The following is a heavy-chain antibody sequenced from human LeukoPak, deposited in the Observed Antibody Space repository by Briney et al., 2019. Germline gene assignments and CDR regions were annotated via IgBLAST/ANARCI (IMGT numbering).Heavy chain of an antibody. Sequence: PGGSLRLSCVASGFAFSGYTMNWVRQAPGKGLEWVSSISSSSSYIYYADSVKGRFTISRDNAKNSLYMQMNSLRAEDTAVYYCAKDIGYYGSGSYYNLIDYWGQGTLVTVSS. J-gene: IGHJ4*02. CDR2: ISSSSSYI. CDR3: AKDIGYYGSGSYYNLIDY. D-gene: IGHD3-10*01. CDR1: GFAFSGYT. V-gene: IGHV3-21*01.